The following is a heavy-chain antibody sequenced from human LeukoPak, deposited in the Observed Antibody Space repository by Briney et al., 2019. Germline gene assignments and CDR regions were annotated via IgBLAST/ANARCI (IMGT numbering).Heavy chain of an antibody. D-gene: IGHD1-1*01. V-gene: IGHV3-74*03. Sequence: PGGSLRLSCAASGFTFNNYWMHWVRHAPGKGLVGVSRITSDGSITEYADSVRGRFNISRDNDKNTLSLKINSLRAEDTAVYYCARYGYNLIDEGAWGQGTLVTVSS. CDR1: GFTFNNYW. CDR2: ITSDGSIT. CDR3: ARYGYNLIDEGA. J-gene: IGHJ5*02.